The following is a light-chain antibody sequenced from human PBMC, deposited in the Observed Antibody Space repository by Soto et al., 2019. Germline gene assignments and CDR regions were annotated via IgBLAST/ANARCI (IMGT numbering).Light chain of an antibody. CDR1: SSDVGSYNY. J-gene: IGLJ1*01. CDR2: EVS. Sequence: ALTQPSSVSGSPGQSITISCTGTSSDVGSYNYVSWYQQHPGRAPKLMIYEVSNRPSGVSNRFSASKSGNTASLTISGLRAEDEADYYCSSYTSITSYVFGTGTKVTVL. CDR3: SSYTSITSYV. V-gene: IGLV2-14*01.